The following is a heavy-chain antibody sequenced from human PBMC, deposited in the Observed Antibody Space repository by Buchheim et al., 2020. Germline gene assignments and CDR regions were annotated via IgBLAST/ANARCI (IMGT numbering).Heavy chain of an antibody. V-gene: IGHV3-7*01. CDR3: ARRQGFGVVTEAYYYYGMDV. J-gene: IGHJ6*02. D-gene: IGHD3-3*01. Sequence: EVQLVESGGGLVQPGGSLRLSCEASGFSLSNYWMSWVRQAPGRGLEWVANIKQDGSEKNYVDSVKGRFTISRDNAKNSLYLQMNSMRAEDTAVYYCARRQGFGVVTEAYYYYGMDVWGQGTTVTVSS. CDR2: IKQDGSEK. CDR1: GFSLSNYW.